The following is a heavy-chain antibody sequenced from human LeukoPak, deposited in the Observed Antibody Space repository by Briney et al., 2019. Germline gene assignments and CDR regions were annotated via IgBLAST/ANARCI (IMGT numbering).Heavy chain of an antibody. Sequence: GGSLRLSCVASGFTFSSYWMTWVRQAPGKGLEWVANIKQDGSEKYYVDSVKGRFTISRDNAKNSLHLQMNSLRAEDTAVYYCARENDSGRSGPFDYWGQGALVTVSS. CDR2: IKQDGSEK. CDR1: GFTFSSYW. J-gene: IGHJ4*02. D-gene: IGHD6-19*01. V-gene: IGHV3-7*03. CDR3: ARENDSGRSGPFDY.